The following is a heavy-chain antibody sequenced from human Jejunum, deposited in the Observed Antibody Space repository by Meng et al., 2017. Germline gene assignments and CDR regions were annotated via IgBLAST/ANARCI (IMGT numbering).Heavy chain of an antibody. Sequence: QVQLWEAGGGVVQPGSPLRPSCAAAGFRSSDYGMHWVRQPPGKGLEWVAVILSDGSKRYYADSVKGRFTISKDNPKNTLYLEVNSIRAEDTAVYYCARGAYLDSGGYGLDPWGQGTLVTVSS. V-gene: IGHV3-33*01. CDR2: ILSDGSKR. CDR3: ARGAYLDSGGYGLDP. CDR1: GFRSSDYG. D-gene: IGHD3-22*01. J-gene: IGHJ5*02.